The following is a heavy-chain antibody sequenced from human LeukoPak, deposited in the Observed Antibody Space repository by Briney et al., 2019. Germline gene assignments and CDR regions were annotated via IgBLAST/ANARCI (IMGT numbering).Heavy chain of an antibody. V-gene: IGHV4-34*01. CDR2: INHSGST. CDR3: ARVRWFGELFRYYGMDV. Sequence: PSETLSLTCAVYGGSFSGYYWSWIRQPPGKGLEWIGEINHSGSTNYNPSLKSRVTISVDTSKNQFSLKLSSVTAADTAVYYCARVRWFGELFRYYGMDVWGQGTTVTVSS. CDR1: GGSFSGYY. J-gene: IGHJ6*02. D-gene: IGHD3-10*01.